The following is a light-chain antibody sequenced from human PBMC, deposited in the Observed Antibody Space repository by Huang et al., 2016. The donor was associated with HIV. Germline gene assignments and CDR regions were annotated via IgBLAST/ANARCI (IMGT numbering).Light chain of an antibody. CDR1: QTFLYNSKSDSF. CDR3: QQYSTIPT. CDR2: GAS. J-gene: IGKJ4*01. Sequence: DIVVTQSPDSLAVSLGARATINCKSSQTFLYNSKSDSFIAWYQQRPGQSPKLLIHGASARQVGVPERCSGSVSETNFTLTINGLQPEDVAIYFCQQYSTIPTFGGGTKVDI. V-gene: IGKV4-1*01.